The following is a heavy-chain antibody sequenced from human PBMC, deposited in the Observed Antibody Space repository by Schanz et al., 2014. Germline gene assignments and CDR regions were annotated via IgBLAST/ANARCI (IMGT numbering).Heavy chain of an antibody. CDR1: GFAFSVYG. CDR3: ARDRGYCSGGSCLTFDY. V-gene: IGHV3-33*01. Sequence: QVQMVESGGGVVQPGRSLRLSCAASGFAFSVYGMHWVRQAPGKGPEWVAVIWSDGSGKYYGDSVKGRFTISRDNSKNTLYLQMNTLRAEDTAVYYCARDRGYCSGGSCLTFDYWGQGTQVTVSS. J-gene: IGHJ4*02. CDR2: IWSDGSGK. D-gene: IGHD2-15*01.